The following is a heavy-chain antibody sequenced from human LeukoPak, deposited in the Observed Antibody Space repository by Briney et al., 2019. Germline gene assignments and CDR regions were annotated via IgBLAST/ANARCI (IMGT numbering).Heavy chain of an antibody. CDR3: AKDVANGDYYYYGMDV. CDR1: GFTFDDYA. Sequence: GGSLRLSCAASGFTFDDYAMQWVRQAPGKGLEWVSGISWNSGSIGYADSVKGRFTISRDNAKNSLYLQMNSLRAEDTALYYCAKDVANGDYYYYGMDVWGQGTTVTVSS. D-gene: IGHD4-17*01. J-gene: IGHJ6*02. V-gene: IGHV3-9*01. CDR2: ISWNSGSI.